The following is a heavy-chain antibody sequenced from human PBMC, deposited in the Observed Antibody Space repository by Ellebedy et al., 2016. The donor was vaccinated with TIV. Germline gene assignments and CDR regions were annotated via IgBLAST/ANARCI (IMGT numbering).Heavy chain of an antibody. Sequence: AASVKVSCKASGCTFSNYAISWVRQAPGQGIEWMGGIIPIFGTAKFAQKFQGRVTLPADESTSTAYMELSSLKSEDTALYYCARGLTAHNGAFDPWGQGTMVTVSS. D-gene: IGHD2-21*02. V-gene: IGHV1-69*13. CDR2: IIPIFGTA. CDR3: ARGLTAHNGAFDP. J-gene: IGHJ3*01. CDR1: GCTFSNYA.